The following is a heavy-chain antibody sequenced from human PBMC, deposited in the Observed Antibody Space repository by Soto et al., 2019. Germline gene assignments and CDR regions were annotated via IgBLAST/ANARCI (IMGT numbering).Heavy chain of an antibody. D-gene: IGHD6-19*01. CDR1: GGTFSSYA. CDR3: AREGAVADYYYYGMDV. J-gene: IGHJ6*02. Sequence: SVKVSCKASGGTFSSYAISWVRQAPGQGLEWMGGIIPIFGTANYAQKFQGRVTITADESTSTAYMELSSLRSEDTAVYYCAREGAVADYYYYGMDVWGQGTTVTVSS. CDR2: IIPIFGTA. V-gene: IGHV1-69*13.